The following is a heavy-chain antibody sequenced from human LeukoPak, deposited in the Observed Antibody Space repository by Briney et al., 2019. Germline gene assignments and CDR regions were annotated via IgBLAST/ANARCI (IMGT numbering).Heavy chain of an antibody. CDR2: MNPNSGNT. Sequence: ASMKVSCKASGYTFTSYDINWVRQATGQGLEWMGWMNPNSGNTGYAQKFQGRVTITRNTSISTAYMELSSLRSEDTAVYYCARVSRYSSGWMDFDYWGQGTLVTVSS. D-gene: IGHD6-19*01. V-gene: IGHV1-8*03. CDR3: ARVSRYSSGWMDFDY. J-gene: IGHJ4*02. CDR1: GYTFTSYD.